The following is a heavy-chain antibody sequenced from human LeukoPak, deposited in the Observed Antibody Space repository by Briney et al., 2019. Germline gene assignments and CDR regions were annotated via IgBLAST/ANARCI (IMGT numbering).Heavy chain of an antibody. J-gene: IGHJ4*02. CDR1: GYTFTSYG. D-gene: IGHD3-16*01. Sequence: ASVKASFKASGYTFTSYGISWVRQAPGQGLEWMEWISAYNGNTDYAQSLQGRVTMTIDTSTSTVYMELRSLRSDDTAVYYCARDVGRSYDLDYWGQGTLVTVSS. V-gene: IGHV1-18*01. CDR2: ISAYNGNT. CDR3: ARDVGRSYDLDY.